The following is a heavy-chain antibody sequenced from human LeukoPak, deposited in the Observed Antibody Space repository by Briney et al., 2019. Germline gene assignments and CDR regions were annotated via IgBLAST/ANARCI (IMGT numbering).Heavy chain of an antibody. D-gene: IGHD1-7*01. CDR2: INPNSGGA. Sequence: ASLKVSCKASGYTFTDYYMHWVRQAPGQGLAWMGWINPNSGGANYAQTFQGRVTMTRDTSSSTAYMELKVLRSDDTAVYYCAPSGTYRSTDYYFDYWGQGALVTVSS. V-gene: IGHV1-2*02. J-gene: IGHJ4*02. CDR1: GYTFTDYY. CDR3: APSGTYRSTDYYFDY.